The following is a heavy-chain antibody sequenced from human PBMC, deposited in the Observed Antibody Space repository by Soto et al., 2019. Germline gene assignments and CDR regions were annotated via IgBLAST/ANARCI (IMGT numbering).Heavy chain of an antibody. V-gene: IGHV4-30-4*01. CDR3: SSASLSGMDV. D-gene: IGHD2-2*01. CDR2: IYYSGNT. Sequence: PSETLSLTCSVSGGYISSGYYYWSWIRQTPGKGLEWIGNIYYSGNTYYTPSLKSRLIIPTEPSQNQFALQVGSGPAADTAVYYGSSASLSGMDVSGQGTTVTVSS. J-gene: IGHJ6*02. CDR1: GGYISSGYYY.